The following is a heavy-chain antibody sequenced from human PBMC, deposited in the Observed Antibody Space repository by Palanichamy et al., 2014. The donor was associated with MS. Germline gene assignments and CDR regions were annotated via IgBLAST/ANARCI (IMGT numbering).Heavy chain of an antibody. Sequence: QVQLVQSGAEVKEPGASVRVSCKASGYTFSSYGISWARQAPGQGLEWMGWLSTYNGNTKYAQKFQDRVTMTTDTSTTTAHMDLRSLRSDDSAVYFCARDIGPVPGDYYYGLDVWDQGTTVTVSS. J-gene: IGHJ6*02. V-gene: IGHV1-18*04. CDR2: LSTYNGNT. CDR3: ARDIGPVPGDYYYGLDV. CDR1: GYTFSSYG. D-gene: IGHD3-10*01.